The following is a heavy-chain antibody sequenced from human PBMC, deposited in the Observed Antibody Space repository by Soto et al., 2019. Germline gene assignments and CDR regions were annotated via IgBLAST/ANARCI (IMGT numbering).Heavy chain of an antibody. J-gene: IGHJ4*02. CDR3: AKTHSTYYDFWSGYYYFDY. V-gene: IGHV3-23*01. CDR2: ISCSGGST. CDR1: GFTFSSYA. D-gene: IGHD3-3*01. Sequence: GGSLRLSCAASGFTFSSYAMSWVRQAPGKGLEWVSAISCSGGSTYYADSVKGRFTISRDNSKNTLYLQMNSLRAEDTAVYYCAKTHSTYYDFWSGYYYFDYWGQGTLVTVSS.